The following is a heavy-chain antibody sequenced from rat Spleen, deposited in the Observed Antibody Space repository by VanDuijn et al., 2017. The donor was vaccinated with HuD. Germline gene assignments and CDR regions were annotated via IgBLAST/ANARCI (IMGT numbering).Heavy chain of an antibody. J-gene: IGHJ3*01. Sequence: EVQLQESGPGLVKPSQSLSLTCSVTGPSISSSYRWNWIRRFPGNELEWMGYINSAGTTNYNPSLKSRISITRATSKNQFSLKVNSLTTEDTATYYCAISEGTHYYLPFADWGQGTLVTVSS. D-gene: IGHD1-1*01. V-gene: IGHV3-3*01. CDR2: INSAGTT. CDR3: AISEGTHYYLPFAD. CDR1: GPSISSSYR.